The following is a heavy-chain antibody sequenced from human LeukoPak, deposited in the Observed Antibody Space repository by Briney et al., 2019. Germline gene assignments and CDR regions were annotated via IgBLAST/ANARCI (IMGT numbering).Heavy chain of an antibody. CDR2: IIPIFGTA. CDR1: GGTFSSYA. Sequence: WASVKVSCKASGGTFSSYAISWVRQAPGQGLEWMGGIIPIFGTANYAQKYQGRVTITTDESTSTAYMELSSLRSEDTAVYYCARTMVVTAYYYYMDVWGKGTTVTVSS. V-gene: IGHV1-69*05. CDR3: ARTMVVTAYYYYMDV. J-gene: IGHJ6*03. D-gene: IGHD4-23*01.